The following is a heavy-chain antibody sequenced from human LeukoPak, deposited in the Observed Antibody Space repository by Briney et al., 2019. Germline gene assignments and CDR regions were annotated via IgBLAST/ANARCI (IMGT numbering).Heavy chain of an antibody. CDR3: AKGDQWLVRYYFDY. V-gene: IGHV3-48*04. CDR2: ISSSSSTI. J-gene: IGHJ4*02. Sequence: GGSLRLSCVGSGFSFSEYSMNWVRQAPGKGLEWVSYISSSSSTIYYADSVEGRFTISRDNAKNSLYLQMNSLRAEDTALYYCAKGDQWLVRYYFDYWGQGTLVTVSS. D-gene: IGHD6-19*01. CDR1: GFSFSEYS.